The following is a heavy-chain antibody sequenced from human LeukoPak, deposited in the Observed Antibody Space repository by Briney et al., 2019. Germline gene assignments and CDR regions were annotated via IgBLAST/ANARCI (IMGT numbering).Heavy chain of an antibody. CDR1: SFTFSRYW. D-gene: IGHD5-18*01. CDR3: ARHLSGITGYTYGRGIDY. Sequence: GSLRLSCAASSFTFSRYWTTWVRQAPGKGLEWVANINEDGSEKYYLDSVRGRFTISRDNAKNSLYLQMDSLRAEDTAVYYCARHLSGITGYTYGRGIDYWGQGTLVTVSS. J-gene: IGHJ4*02. CDR2: INEDGSEK. V-gene: IGHV3-7*01.